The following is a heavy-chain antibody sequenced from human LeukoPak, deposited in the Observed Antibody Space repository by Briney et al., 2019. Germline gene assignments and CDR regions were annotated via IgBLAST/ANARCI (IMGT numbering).Heavy chain of an antibody. D-gene: IGHD6-13*01. CDR2: ISGSGGST. CDR3: ARVGYSRSWHSGSAFDI. CDR1: GFTFSSYA. V-gene: IGHV3-23*01. Sequence: PGGSLRLSCAASGFTFSSYAMSWVRQAPGKGLEWVSAISGSGGSTYYADSVKGRFTISRDNAKNSLFLQMNSLRVEDTAVYYCARVGYSRSWHSGSAFDIWGQGTMVTVSS. J-gene: IGHJ3*02.